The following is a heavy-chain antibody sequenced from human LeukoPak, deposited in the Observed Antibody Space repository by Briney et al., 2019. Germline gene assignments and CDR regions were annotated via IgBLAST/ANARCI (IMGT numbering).Heavy chain of an antibody. CDR3: ARDSLPDYGGAVFGWIDP. V-gene: IGHV4-38-2*02. D-gene: IGHD4-23*01. J-gene: IGHJ5*02. CDR1: GYSISSGYY. CDR2: IYHSGST. Sequence: SETLSLTCTVSGYSISSGYYWGWIRPPPGKGLEWIGSIYHSGSTYYNPSLKSRVTISVDTSKNQFSLKLSSVTAADTAVYYCARDSLPDYGGAVFGWIDPWGQGTLVTVSS.